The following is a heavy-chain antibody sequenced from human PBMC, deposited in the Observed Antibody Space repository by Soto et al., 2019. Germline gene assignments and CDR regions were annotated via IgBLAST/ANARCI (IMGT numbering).Heavy chain of an antibody. CDR1: GYTFTGYY. J-gene: IGHJ4*02. V-gene: IGHV1-2*04. Sequence: ASVKVSCKASGYTFTGYYMHWVRQAPGQGLEWMGWINPNSGGTNYAQKFQGWVTMTRDTSISTAYMELSRLRSDDTAVYYCARGQVTTYDFWSGYDYWGQGTLVTVSS. D-gene: IGHD3-3*01. CDR2: INPNSGGT. CDR3: ARGQVTTYDFWSGYDY.